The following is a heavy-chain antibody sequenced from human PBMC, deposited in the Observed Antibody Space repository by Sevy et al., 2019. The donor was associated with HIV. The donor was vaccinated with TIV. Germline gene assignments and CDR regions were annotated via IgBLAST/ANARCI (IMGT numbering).Heavy chain of an antibody. CDR2: TSYDGSHK. J-gene: IGHJ1*01. V-gene: IGHV3-30*04. CDR1: GFIFSNFA. D-gene: IGHD1-26*01. CDR3: ARGENDDEFFQY. Sequence: GGSLRLSCTVSGFIFSNFAMHWVRQPPGKGLEWVAVTSYDGSHKYYADSVKGRFTVSRDNSRNILSLEMNSLRRDDTAVYYCARGENDDEFFQYWGQGTLVTVSS.